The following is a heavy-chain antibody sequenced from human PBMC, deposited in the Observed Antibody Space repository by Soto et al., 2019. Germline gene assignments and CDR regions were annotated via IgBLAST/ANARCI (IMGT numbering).Heavy chain of an antibody. V-gene: IGHV1-69*13. D-gene: IGHD2-21*02. Sequence: VASVKVSCKASGGTFSSYAISWLRQAPGQGLEWMGGIIPIFGTANYAQKFQGRVTITADESTSTAYMELSSLRSEDTAVYYCARGWVVTATYYGMDVWGQGTTVTVSS. CDR3: ARGWVVTATYYGMDV. CDR2: IIPIFGTA. CDR1: GGTFSSYA. J-gene: IGHJ6*02.